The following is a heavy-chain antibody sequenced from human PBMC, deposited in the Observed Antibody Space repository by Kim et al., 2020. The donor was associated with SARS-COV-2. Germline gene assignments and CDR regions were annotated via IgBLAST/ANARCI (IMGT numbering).Heavy chain of an antibody. J-gene: IGHJ4*02. V-gene: IGHV6-1*01. CDR1: GDSVPSNSAA. Sequence: SQTLSLTCAISGDSVPSNSAAWNWIRQSPSRGLEWLGRTYYRSKWYNDYAVSVKRRITINPDTSKNQFSLQLNSVTPEDTAVYYCARDVLPVKAGAGHACSFDYWGQGTLVTVSA. CDR2: TYYRSKWYN. CDR3: ARDVLPVKAGAGHACSFDY. D-gene: IGHD6-13*01.